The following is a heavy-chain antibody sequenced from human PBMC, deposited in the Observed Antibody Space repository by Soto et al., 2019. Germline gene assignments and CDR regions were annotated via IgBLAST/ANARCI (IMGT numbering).Heavy chain of an antibody. CDR2: INSDGSRT. Sequence: GGSLRLSCAASGFTFSSYWMHWVRQAPGKGLVWVSRINSDGSRTSYADSVKGRFTISRDNAKNTMYLQMNSLRAEETAVYYCARGSSEGRSYFDYWGQGNLVTVSS. D-gene: IGHD3-10*01. J-gene: IGHJ4*02. CDR3: ARGSSEGRSYFDY. CDR1: GFTFSSYW. V-gene: IGHV3-74*01.